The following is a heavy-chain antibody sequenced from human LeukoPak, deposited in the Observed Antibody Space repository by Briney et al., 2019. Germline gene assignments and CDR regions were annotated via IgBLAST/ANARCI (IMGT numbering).Heavy chain of an antibody. Sequence: TSETLSLTCTVSGYSISTSYYWGWIRQPPGKGLEWIGRIYTSGSTNYNPSLKSRVTISVDTSKNQFSLKLSSVTAADTAVYYCARVSLYYYTDVWGKGTTVTISS. J-gene: IGHJ6*03. CDR3: ARVSLYYYTDV. CDR1: GYSISTSYY. CDR2: IYTSGST. V-gene: IGHV4-38-2*02.